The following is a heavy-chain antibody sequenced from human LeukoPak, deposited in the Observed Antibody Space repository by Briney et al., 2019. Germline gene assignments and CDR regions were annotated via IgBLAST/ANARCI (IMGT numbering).Heavy chain of an antibody. V-gene: IGHV3-7*01. CDR2: IKQDGSEK. J-gene: IGHJ4*02. CDR1: GFTFSSYW. D-gene: IGHD3-3*01. CDR3: AKDFWSTYDAY. Sequence: GGSLRLSCAASGFTFSSYWMSWVRQAPGKGLEWVANIKQDGSEKYYVDSVKGRFTISRDDSKNTLSLQMNSLRAEDTALYYCAKDFWSTYDAYWGQGTVVTVSS.